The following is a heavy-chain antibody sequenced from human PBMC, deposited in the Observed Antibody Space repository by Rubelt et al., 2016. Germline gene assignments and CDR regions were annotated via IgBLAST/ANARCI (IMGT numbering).Heavy chain of an antibody. CDR3: ARDISLDY. Sequence: VQLVGSGGGVVQPGMSLRLSCAASGFTFSSYWMHWVRHATGKGLVWVSRINSDGISSSHADSVKGRFTISRDNAKNTLYLEMNSLRAEDTAVYYCARDISLDYGGQGTLVTVSS. J-gene: IGHJ4*02. CDR2: INSDGISS. D-gene: IGHD3-3*02. CDR1: GFTFSSYW. V-gene: IGHV3-74*01.